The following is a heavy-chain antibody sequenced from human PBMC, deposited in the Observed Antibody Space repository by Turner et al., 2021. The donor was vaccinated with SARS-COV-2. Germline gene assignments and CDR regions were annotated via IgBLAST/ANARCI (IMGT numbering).Heavy chain of an antibody. Sequence: QVQLVQSGAEVKKPGSSVTVSCKASGGTFNTYAISWVRQAPGQGLEWMGGIIPIFGTANYAQKLQGRVTITADESTSTAYMELSSLRSEDTAVYYCARARGVDYYDSSGQRFDPWGQGTLVTVSS. D-gene: IGHD3-22*01. V-gene: IGHV1-69*01. CDR2: IIPIFGTA. J-gene: IGHJ5*02. CDR3: ARARGVDYYDSSGQRFDP. CDR1: GGTFNTYA.